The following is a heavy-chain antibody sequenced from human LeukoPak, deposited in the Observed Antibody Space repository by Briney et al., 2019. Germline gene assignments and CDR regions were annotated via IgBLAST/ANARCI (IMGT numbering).Heavy chain of an antibody. CDR2: INTNTGNP. CDR3: VRDPYDFWSGWDFDY. D-gene: IGHD3-3*01. CDR1: GYTFISYS. J-gene: IGHJ4*02. Sequence: ASVKVSCKASGYTFISYSMNWVRQAPGRGLEWMGWINTNTGNPTYAQGFTGRFVFSLDTSVSTAYLQISSLKAEDTAVYYCVRDPYDFWSGWDFDYWGQGTLVTVSS. V-gene: IGHV7-4-1*02.